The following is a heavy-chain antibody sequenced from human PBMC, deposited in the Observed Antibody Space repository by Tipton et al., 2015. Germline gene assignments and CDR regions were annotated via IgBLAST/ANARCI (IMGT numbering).Heavy chain of an antibody. J-gene: IGHJ4*02. CDR1: GYIFTSYG. Sequence: QVQLVQSGAEVKKPGASVKVSCKASGYIFTSYGISWVRQAPGQGLEWMGWISVYNGKTNYAQKLQGRVTMTTDTSTSTAYMELRSLRSDDTAVYYCARGSNNWNIRGYLDYWGQGTLVTVSS. V-gene: IGHV1-18*01. CDR2: ISVYNGKT. D-gene: IGHD1-20*01. CDR3: ARGSNNWNIRGYLDY.